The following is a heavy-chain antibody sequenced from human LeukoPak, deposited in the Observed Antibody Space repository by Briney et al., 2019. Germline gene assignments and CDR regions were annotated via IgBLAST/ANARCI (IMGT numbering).Heavy chain of an antibody. CDR1: GFSFSSYG. V-gene: IGHV3-30*02. D-gene: IGHD3-3*01. J-gene: IGHJ6*03. CDR3: AKEVYDFWSGYRDHYYMDV. Sequence: GGSLKLSCAASGFSFSSYGMHLVRQAPGKGLEWVAFIRYDGSNKYYADSVKGRFTISRDNSKNTLYVQMNSLRAEDTAVYYCAKEVYDFWSGYRDHYYMDVWGKGTTVTVSS. CDR2: IRYDGSNK.